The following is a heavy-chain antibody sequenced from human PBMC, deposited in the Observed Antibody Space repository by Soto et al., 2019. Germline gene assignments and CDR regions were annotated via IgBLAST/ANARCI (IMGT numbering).Heavy chain of an antibody. CDR1: GFTFSSYG. CDR2: ISYDGSNK. J-gene: IGHJ6*02. D-gene: IGHD3-10*01. CDR3: AKDRFHYYYGMDV. V-gene: IGHV3-30*18. Sequence: GWSLRLSCAASGFTFSSYGMHWVRQAPGKGLEWVAVISYDGSNKYYADSVKGRFTISRDNSKNTLYLQMNSLRAEDTAVYYCAKDRFHYYYGMDVWGQGTTVTVSS.